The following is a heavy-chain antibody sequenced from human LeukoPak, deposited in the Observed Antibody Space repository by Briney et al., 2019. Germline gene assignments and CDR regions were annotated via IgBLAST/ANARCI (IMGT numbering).Heavy chain of an antibody. D-gene: IGHD1-26*01. J-gene: IGHJ4*02. CDR2: IYYSGST. Sequence: SETLPLTCTVSGGSISSSSDYWGWIRQPPGKGLEWIGSIYYSGSTYYNPSLKSRVTISVDTSKNQFSLKLSSVTAADTAVYYCARLASPSDGGSYRDYWGQGTLVTVSS. CDR1: GGSISSSSDY. CDR3: ARLASPSDGGSYRDY. V-gene: IGHV4-39*01.